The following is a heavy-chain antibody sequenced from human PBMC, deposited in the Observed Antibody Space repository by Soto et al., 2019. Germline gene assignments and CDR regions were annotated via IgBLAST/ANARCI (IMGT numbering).Heavy chain of an antibody. CDR2: FYYSGST. J-gene: IGHJ4*02. CDR3: ARGALTTYFDY. Sequence: QVQLQESGPGLVKPSETLSLTCAVSGGSISSYYWSWIRQPPGKGLEWIGYFYYSGSTNYNPSLTSRVTISVDTSKNQISLKLSSVTAADTAVYYCARGALTTYFDYWGQGTLVTVSS. V-gene: IGHV4-59*01. CDR1: GGSISSYY.